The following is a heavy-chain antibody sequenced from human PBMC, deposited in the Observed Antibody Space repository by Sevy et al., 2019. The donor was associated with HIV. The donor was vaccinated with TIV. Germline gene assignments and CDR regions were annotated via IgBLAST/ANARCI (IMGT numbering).Heavy chain of an antibody. J-gene: IGHJ6*03. V-gene: IGHV3-30*02. D-gene: IGHD3-10*01. Sequence: GGSLRLSCTTSGFNFSGYSMFWVRQVLGKGLEWVAFIRHDGAKIFYADSVKGRFTISRDTSKKTLYLQMNSLRHEDTAKYFCARDMDDYYYYMEVWGEGTTVTVSS. CDR2: IRHDGAKI. CDR1: GFNFSGYS. CDR3: ARDMDDYYYYMEV.